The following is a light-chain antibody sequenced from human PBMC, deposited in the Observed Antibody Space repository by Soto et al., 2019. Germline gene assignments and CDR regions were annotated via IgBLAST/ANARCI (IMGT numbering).Light chain of an antibody. Sequence: EIVLTQSKGTMSLSPLERDTIYCSYIHSVSNNYLAWYQQKPGQAPRLLVYGASTRATGIPARFSGSGSGTQFALTISSLQSEDFAVYYCQQRSNRPRFTFGPGTKVDI. CDR1: HSVSNNY. CDR2: GAS. CDR3: QQRSNRPRFT. J-gene: IGKJ3*01. V-gene: IGKV3D-20*02.